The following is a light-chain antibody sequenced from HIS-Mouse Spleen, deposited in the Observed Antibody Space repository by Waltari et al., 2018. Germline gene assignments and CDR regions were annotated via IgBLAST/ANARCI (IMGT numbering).Light chain of an antibody. J-gene: IGLJ3*02. Sequence: QSALTQPASVSGSPGQSIPISCTGTISDVGSYNLCSWYQQHPGKAPKLMIYEGSKRPSGVSNRFSGSKSGNTASLTISGLQAEDEADYYCCSYAGSSTWVFGGGTKLTVL. CDR2: EGS. CDR3: CSYAGSSTWV. CDR1: ISDVGSYNL. V-gene: IGLV2-23*01.